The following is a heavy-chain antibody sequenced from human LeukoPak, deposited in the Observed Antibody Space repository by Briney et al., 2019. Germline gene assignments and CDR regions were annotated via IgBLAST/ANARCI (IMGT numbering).Heavy chain of an antibody. V-gene: IGHV3-23*01. Sequence: GGSLRLPCAASGFTFTSYAMTWVRQAPGKGLEWVSGISNSGSSTYYADSVKGRFTISRDNSKNTLYLQLSSLRAEDTAVYYCANTVVRGSYNMDVWGHGTTVTVSS. D-gene: IGHD3-10*01. CDR1: GFTFTSYA. J-gene: IGHJ6*02. CDR3: ANTVVRGSYNMDV. CDR2: ISNSGSST.